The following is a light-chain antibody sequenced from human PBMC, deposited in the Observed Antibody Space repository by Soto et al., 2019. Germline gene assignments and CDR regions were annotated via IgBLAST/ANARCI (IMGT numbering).Light chain of an antibody. CDR1: QSVSSNH. Sequence: DIVLTQSPGTLSLSPGERATLYCRASQSVSSNHLAWYQQKPGQAPRLLIYGGSSGATGIPVRFSGSGSETDFTLTITRLEPEDFAVYYCQQYTTSSWTFGRGTKV. CDR2: GGS. J-gene: IGKJ1*01. CDR3: QQYTTSSWT. V-gene: IGKV3-20*01.